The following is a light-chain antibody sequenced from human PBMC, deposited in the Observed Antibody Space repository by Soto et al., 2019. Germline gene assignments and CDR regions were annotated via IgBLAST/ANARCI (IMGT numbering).Light chain of an antibody. CDR3: HQYGSSPTT. V-gene: IGKV3-20*01. Sequence: EIVLTQSPATLSLSPGERATLSCSASQTITRYYLAWYQQKPGQAPRLLIYGASSRATGIPDRFSGSGSGTDFPLTISGLEPEDFAVYYCHQYGSSPTTFGQGTKLEIK. CDR1: QTITRYY. J-gene: IGKJ2*01. CDR2: GAS.